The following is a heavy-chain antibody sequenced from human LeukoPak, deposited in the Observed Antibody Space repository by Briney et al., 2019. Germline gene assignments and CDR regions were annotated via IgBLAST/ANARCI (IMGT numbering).Heavy chain of an antibody. J-gene: IGHJ4*02. CDR2: ISWNSGSI. CDR3: ARSNLNDY. CDR1: GFTFDDYA. Sequence: PGGSLRLSCAASGFTFDDYAMHWVRQAPGKGLEWVSGISWNSGSIGYADSVKGRFTISRDNAKNSLYLQMNSLRAEDTAVYYCARSNLNDYWGQGTLVTVSS. D-gene: IGHD3-10*01. V-gene: IGHV3-9*01.